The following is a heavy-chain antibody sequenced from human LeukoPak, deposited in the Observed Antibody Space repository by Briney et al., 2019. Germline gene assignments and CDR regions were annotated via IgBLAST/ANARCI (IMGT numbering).Heavy chain of an antibody. CDR2: ISAYNGNT. D-gene: IGHD6-13*01. V-gene: IGHV1-18*01. Sequence: ASVKVSCKASGYTFTSYGISWVRQAPGQGLEWMGWISAYNGNTNYAQKLQGRVTMTTDTSTSTAYMELRSLRSDDTAVYYCAREASSSWPNWFDPWGQGTLVTVSS. CDR3: AREASSSWPNWFDP. J-gene: IGHJ5*02. CDR1: GYTFTSYG.